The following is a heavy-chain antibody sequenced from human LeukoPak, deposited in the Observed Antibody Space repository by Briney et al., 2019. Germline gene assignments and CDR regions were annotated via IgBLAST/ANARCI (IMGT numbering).Heavy chain of an antibody. CDR3: ARGLVRFGEST. J-gene: IGHJ5*02. V-gene: IGHV4-34*01. CDR2: INHSGST. CDR1: GGSFSGYY. D-gene: IGHD3-10*01. Sequence: SETLSLTCAVYGGSFSGYYWSWIRQPPGKGPEWIGEINHSGSTNYNPSLKSRVTISVDTSKNQSSLKLSSVTAADTVVYYCARGLVRFGESTWGQGTLATVSS.